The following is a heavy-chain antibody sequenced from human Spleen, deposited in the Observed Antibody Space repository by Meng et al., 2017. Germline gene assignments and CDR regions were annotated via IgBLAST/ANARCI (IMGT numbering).Heavy chain of an antibody. CDR2: FSYSGSS. D-gene: IGHD3-10*01. CDR3: ARDGGYGSGSYRFDP. CDR1: GGSISRSSYL. V-gene: IGHV4-39*07. Sequence: SETLSLTCTVSGGSISRSSYLWGWIRQPPGKGLEWIGIFSYSGSSYYSPSLKSRVIISEDTSKNQFSLKLTSVTAADTAVYYCARDGGYGSGSYRFDPWGQGTLVTVSS. J-gene: IGHJ5*02.